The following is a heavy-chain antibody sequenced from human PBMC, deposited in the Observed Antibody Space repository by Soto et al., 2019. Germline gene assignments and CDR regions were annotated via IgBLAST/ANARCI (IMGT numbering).Heavy chain of an antibody. CDR2: ISGSAGST. CDR3: AKGPSEPCSRPYYLVD. V-gene: IGHV3-23*01. J-gene: IGHJ4*02. Sequence: GGSLRLSCAASGFTFSSYAMSWVRQAPGKGLEWVSGISGSAGSTYYADSVKGRFTISRDNSKSTLYLQMSSLRAEDTAVYYCAKGPSEPCSRPYYLVDWGPGTLPTISS. D-gene: IGHD1-1*01. CDR1: GFTFSSYA.